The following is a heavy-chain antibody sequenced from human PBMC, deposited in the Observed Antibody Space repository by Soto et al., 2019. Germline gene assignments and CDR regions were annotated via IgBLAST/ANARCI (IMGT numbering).Heavy chain of an antibody. V-gene: IGHV4-34*01. Sequence: PSETLSLTCAVHGGSFTGYYWSWIRQPPGKALEWVGEINHCGSTNYNPSLKSRVTISLDTSKNQFSLNLTSVTAADTAFYYCTRVPMMSYRAGTYGYFDSSGQGPLVIVSS. J-gene: IGHJ4*02. CDR3: TRVPMMSYRAGTYGYFDS. CDR2: INHCGST. CDR1: GGSFTGYY. D-gene: IGHD3-10*01.